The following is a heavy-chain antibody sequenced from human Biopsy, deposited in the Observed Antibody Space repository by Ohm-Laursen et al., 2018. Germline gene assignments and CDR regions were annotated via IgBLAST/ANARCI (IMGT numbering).Heavy chain of an antibody. CDR2: VYIGGNT. CDR1: DDSVTYPTDN. D-gene: IGHD2-21*02. CDR3: VRVSVTAYTLPRWFFDL. J-gene: IGHJ2*01. Sequence: GTLSLTCTISDDSVTYPTDNWSWIRQPPGQGLEYIGFVYIGGNTNYNPSLKSRVTISVDMSRNQFSLKLDSVTAADTAVYYCVRVSVTAYTLPRWFFDLWGRGTLVTVSS. V-gene: IGHV4-61*01.